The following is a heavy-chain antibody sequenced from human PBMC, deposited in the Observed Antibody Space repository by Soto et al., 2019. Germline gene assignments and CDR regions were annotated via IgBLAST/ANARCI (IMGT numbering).Heavy chain of an antibody. CDR3: ARGRYCLTGRCFPNWFDS. V-gene: IGHV4-30-4*01. Sequence: PSETLSLTCSVSGDSISNLYDFWAWIRQPPGQALEYIGYIYKSATTYYNPSFESRVAISVDTSKSQFSLNVTSVNAADTAVYFCARGRYCLTGRCFPNWFDSWGQGALVT. D-gene: IGHD7-27*01. J-gene: IGHJ5*01. CDR2: IYKSATT. CDR1: GDSISNLYDF.